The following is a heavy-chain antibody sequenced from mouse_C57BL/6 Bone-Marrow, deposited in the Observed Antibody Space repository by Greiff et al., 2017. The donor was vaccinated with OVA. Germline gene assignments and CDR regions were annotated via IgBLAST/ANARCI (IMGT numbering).Heavy chain of an antibody. Sequence: QVQLQQSGAELAQPGASVKLSCKASGYTFTSYWMHWVKQRPGQGLEWIGYINPSSGYTKSNQKFKDKATLTADKSSSTAYMQLSSLTYEDSAFYYCAREGIYYYGSSRPWFAYWGQGTLVTVSA. D-gene: IGHD1-1*01. J-gene: IGHJ3*01. V-gene: IGHV1-7*01. CDR3: AREGIYYYGSSRPWFAY. CDR2: INPSSGYT. CDR1: GYTFTSYW.